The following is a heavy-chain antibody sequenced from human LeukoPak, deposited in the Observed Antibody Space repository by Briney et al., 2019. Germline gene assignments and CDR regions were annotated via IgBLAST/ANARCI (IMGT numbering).Heavy chain of an antibody. CDR3: ASDTVDTAVGIDY. CDR1: GFTFTDAW. J-gene: IGHJ4*02. D-gene: IGHD5-18*01. Sequence: GGSLRLSCAASGFTFTDAWMTWFRQAPGKGLVWVSRINSDGSSTSYADSVKGRFTISRDNARNTLYLQMNSLRAEDTAVYYCASDTVDTAVGIDYWGQRTLVTVSS. CDR2: INSDGSST. V-gene: IGHV3-74*01.